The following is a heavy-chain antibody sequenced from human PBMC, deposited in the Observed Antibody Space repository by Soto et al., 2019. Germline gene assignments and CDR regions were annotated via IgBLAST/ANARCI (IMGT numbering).Heavy chain of an antibody. CDR1: GFTFSSYG. D-gene: IGHD2-15*01. CDR2: ISGSGGST. V-gene: IGHV3-23*01. CDR3: AKQYCSGRTCYGYFDY. J-gene: IGHJ4*02. Sequence: EVQLLESGGGLVQPGGSLRLSCAASGFTFSSYGMNWVRQAPGKGLEWVSEISGSGGSTYYADSVKGRFTISRDNSKNTLYMKMNSLRAEDTAVYYCAKQYCSGRTCYGYFDYWGQGSLVTVSS.